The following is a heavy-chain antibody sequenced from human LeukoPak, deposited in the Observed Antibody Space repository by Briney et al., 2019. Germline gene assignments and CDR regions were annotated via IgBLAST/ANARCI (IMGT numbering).Heavy chain of an antibody. D-gene: IGHD3-22*01. Sequence: GGSLRLSCVASGLTFSNYNMHWVRQAPGKGLEWVAVIWHDGNYKYYVDSMKGRFTISRDNYKNTVYLQMNSLGVEDTAVYSCARDSDYYDSSAYSFRGGLHYDFWGRGTLVTVSS. CDR2: IWHDGNYK. CDR1: GLTFSNYN. CDR3: ARDSDYYDSSAYSFRGGLHYDF. J-gene: IGHJ4*02. V-gene: IGHV3-33*01.